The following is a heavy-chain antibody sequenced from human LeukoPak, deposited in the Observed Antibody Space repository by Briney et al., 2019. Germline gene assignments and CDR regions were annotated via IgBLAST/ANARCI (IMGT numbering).Heavy chain of an antibody. Sequence: GSLRLSCAASGFTFSSYWMHWVRQAPGKGLVWVSRINSDGSSTSYADSVKGRFTISRDNAKNTLYLQMNSLRAEDTAVYYCAREGLPALLWFGESPPHMDVWGKGTTVTISS. J-gene: IGHJ6*03. CDR2: INSDGSST. V-gene: IGHV3-74*01. CDR3: AREGLPALLWFGESPPHMDV. D-gene: IGHD3-10*01. CDR1: GFTFSSYW.